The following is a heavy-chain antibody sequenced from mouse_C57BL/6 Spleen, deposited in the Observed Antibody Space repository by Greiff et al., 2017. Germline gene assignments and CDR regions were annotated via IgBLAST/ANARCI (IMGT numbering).Heavy chain of an antibody. D-gene: IGHD2-5*01. V-gene: IGHV1-26*01. CDR2: LNPNNGGT. Sequence: VQLQQSGPELVKPGASVKISCKASGYTFTDYYLNWVQQSHGTSLEWIGDLNPNNGGTSYNQKFKGKATLTVVKSSSTASMELRSLTSEDSADFYCARRERTDYSNYGAMDYWGQGTSVTVSS. CDR3: ARRERTDYSNYGAMDY. J-gene: IGHJ4*01. CDR1: GYTFTDYY.